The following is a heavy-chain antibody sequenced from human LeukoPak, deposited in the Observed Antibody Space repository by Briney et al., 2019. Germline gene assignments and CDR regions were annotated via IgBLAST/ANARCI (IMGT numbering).Heavy chain of an antibody. Sequence: PGGSLRLSCAASGFTFSSYAMSWVRQAPGKGLEWVSAISGSGGSTYYADSVKGRSTISRDNSKNTLYLQMNSLRAEVTAVYYCAKGLGYCSSTSCPFSFDIWGQGTMVTVSS. CDR2: ISGSGGST. J-gene: IGHJ3*02. D-gene: IGHD2-2*01. CDR3: AKGLGYCSSTSCPFSFDI. CDR1: GFTFSSYA. V-gene: IGHV3-23*01.